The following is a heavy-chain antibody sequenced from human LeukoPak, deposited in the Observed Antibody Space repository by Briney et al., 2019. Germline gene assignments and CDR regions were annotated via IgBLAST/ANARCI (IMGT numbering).Heavy chain of an antibody. J-gene: IGHJ4*02. CDR1: GFTFSSYS. D-gene: IGHD6-13*01. CDR2: ISSSSSYI. Sequence: PGGSLRLSCAASGFTFSSYSMNWVRQAPGKGLEWVSSISSSSSYIYYADSVKGRFTISRDNAKNSLYLQMNSLRAEDTAVYYCARDEAAAGTLHYWGQGTLVTVSS. V-gene: IGHV3-21*01. CDR3: ARDEAAAGTLHY.